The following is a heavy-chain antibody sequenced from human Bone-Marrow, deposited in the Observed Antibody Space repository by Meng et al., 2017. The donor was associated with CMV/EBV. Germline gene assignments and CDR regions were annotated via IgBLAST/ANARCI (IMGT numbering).Heavy chain of an antibody. CDR2: INPSGGST. D-gene: IGHD2-2*01. V-gene: IGHV1-46*01. CDR3: AREFGMRYQLLFSYYYYGMDV. Sequence: ASVKVSCKASGYIFTSYYMHWVRQAPGQGLEWMGIINPSGGSTSYAQKFQGRVTMTTDTSTSTAYMELRSLRSDDTAVYYCAREFGMRYQLLFSYYYYGMDVWGQGTTVTVSS. J-gene: IGHJ6*02. CDR1: GYIFTSYY.